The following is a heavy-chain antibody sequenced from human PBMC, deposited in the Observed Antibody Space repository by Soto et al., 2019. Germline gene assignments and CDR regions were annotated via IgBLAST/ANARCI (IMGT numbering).Heavy chain of an antibody. CDR3: ARHDSPSVIYYYYGMDV. CDR2: IYPGDSDT. Sequence: VESLKISCKGSGYSFTSYWIGWVRQMPGKGLEWMGIIYPGDSDTRYSPSFQGQVTISADKSISTAYLQWSSLKASDTATYYCARHDSPSVIYYYYGMDVWGQGTTVTVSS. D-gene: IGHD2-15*01. J-gene: IGHJ6*02. CDR1: GYSFTSYW. V-gene: IGHV5-51*01.